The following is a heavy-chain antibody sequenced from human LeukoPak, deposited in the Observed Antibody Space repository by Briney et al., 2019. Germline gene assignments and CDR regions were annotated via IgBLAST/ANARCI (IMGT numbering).Heavy chain of an antibody. CDR2: INWNGGST. D-gene: IGHD4-11*01. CDR1: GFTFDDYG. J-gene: IGHJ4*02. V-gene: IGHV3-20*01. Sequence: GGSLRLSCAASGFTFDDYGMSWVRQAPGKGPEWVSGINWNGGSTGYADSVKGRFTISRDNAKNSLYLQMNSLRAEDTALYHCARANGVTTYFDYWGQGTLVTVSS. CDR3: ARANGVTTYFDY.